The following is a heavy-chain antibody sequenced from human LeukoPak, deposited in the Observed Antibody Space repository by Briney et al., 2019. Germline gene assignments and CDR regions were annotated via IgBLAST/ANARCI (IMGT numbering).Heavy chain of an antibody. CDR1: GGSFSDYY. CDR2: INHSRST. V-gene: IGHV4-34*01. D-gene: IGHD3-10*01. J-gene: IGHJ6*03. Sequence: PSETLSLTCAVYGGSFSDYYWSWIRQTPGKGLEWIGEINHSRSTKYNPSLKSRVTMSVETSKNQFSLKLSSVTAADTAVYYCARRVGRYFGEWAYYYNYMDVWAKGTTVTISS. CDR3: ARRVGRYFGEWAYYYNYMDV.